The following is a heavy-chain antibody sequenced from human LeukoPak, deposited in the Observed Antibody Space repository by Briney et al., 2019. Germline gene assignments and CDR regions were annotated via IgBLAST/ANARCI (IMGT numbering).Heavy chain of an antibody. CDR3: ASFDYGDNV. CDR1: GFTFSSYA. Sequence: GGSLRLSCAASGFTFSSYAMNWVRQAPGKGLEWVSGITSYSNYIYYADSVKGRFTISRDNAKKSLYLQMNSLRAEDTAVYFCASFDYGDNVWGQGTLVTVSS. V-gene: IGHV3-21*01. CDR2: ITSYSNYI. J-gene: IGHJ4*02. D-gene: IGHD4-17*01.